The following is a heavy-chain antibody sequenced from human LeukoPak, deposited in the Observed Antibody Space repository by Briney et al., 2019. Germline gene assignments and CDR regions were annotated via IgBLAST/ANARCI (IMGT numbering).Heavy chain of an antibody. CDR3: ARAGRGYYDSSGYLDY. Sequence: MPGGSLRLSCAASGFTFSSYSMNWVRQAPGKGLEWVSSISSSSTYIYYVDSVKGRFTISRDISKNTLHLQMKSLRVEDTAVYYCARAGRGYYDSSGYLDYWGRGTLVTVSS. CDR1: GFTFSSYS. J-gene: IGHJ4*02. CDR2: ISSSSTYI. V-gene: IGHV3-21*01. D-gene: IGHD3-22*01.